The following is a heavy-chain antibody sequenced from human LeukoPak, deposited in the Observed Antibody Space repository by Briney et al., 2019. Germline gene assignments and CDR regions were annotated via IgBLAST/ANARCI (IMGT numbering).Heavy chain of an antibody. CDR3: ATTAEIGINGVLMRNYYGSGSLDY. CDR2: FDPEDGET. D-gene: IGHD3-10*01. J-gene: IGHJ4*02. V-gene: IGHV1-24*01. CDR1: GYTLTELS. Sequence: ASVKVSCKVSGYTLTELSMHWVRQAPGKGLEWMGGFDPEDGETIYAQKFQGRVTMTEDTSTDTAYMELSSLRSEDTAVYYCATTAEIGINGVLMRNYYGSGSLDYWGQGTLVTVSS.